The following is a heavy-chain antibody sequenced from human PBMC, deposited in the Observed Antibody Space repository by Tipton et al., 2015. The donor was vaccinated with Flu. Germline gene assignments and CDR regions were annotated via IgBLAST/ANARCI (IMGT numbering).Heavy chain of an antibody. CDR2: IYTSGST. CDR1: GGSISSGSYY. V-gene: IGHV4-61*02. Sequence: LRLSCTVSGGSISSGSYYWSWIRQPAGKGLEWIGRIYTSGSTNYNPSLKSRVTISVDTSKNQFSLKLSSVTAADTAVYYCARGGHYDYVWGSYRRDYWGQGTLATVSS. CDR3: ARGGHYDYVWGSYRRDY. D-gene: IGHD3-16*02. J-gene: IGHJ4*02.